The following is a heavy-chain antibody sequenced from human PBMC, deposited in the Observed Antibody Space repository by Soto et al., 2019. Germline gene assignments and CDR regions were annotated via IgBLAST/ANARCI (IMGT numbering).Heavy chain of an antibody. Sequence: SETLSLTCTVSGGSISSGGYYWSWIRQHPGKGLEWIGYIYHSGSTYYNPSLKSRVTISVDTSKNQFSLKLSSVTAADTAVYYCARVILYDFWSGYHFDYWGQGTLVTVSS. V-gene: IGHV4-31*03. J-gene: IGHJ4*02. CDR3: ARVILYDFWSGYHFDY. CDR1: GGSISSGGYY. D-gene: IGHD3-3*01. CDR2: IYHSGST.